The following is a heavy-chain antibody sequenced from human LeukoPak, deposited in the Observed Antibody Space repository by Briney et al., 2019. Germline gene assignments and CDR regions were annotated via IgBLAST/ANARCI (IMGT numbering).Heavy chain of an antibody. V-gene: IGHV1-2*02. CDR2: MNPNSGGT. CDR3: ARLTYGVNDAFDI. D-gene: IGHD4/OR15-4a*01. CDR1: GYTFTSYD. Sequence: ASVKVSCKASGYTFTSYDINWVRQAPGHGLEWMGWMNPNSGGTKYAQKFQGRVTMTRDTSISTAYMELSRLRSDDTAVYYCARLTYGVNDAFDIWGQGTMVTVSS. J-gene: IGHJ3*02.